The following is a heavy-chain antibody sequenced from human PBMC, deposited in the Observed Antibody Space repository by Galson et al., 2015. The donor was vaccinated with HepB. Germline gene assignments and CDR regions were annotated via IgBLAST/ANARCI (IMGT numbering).Heavy chain of an antibody. CDR2: IIPIFGTA. J-gene: IGHJ4*02. CDR3: ARGGWFGEYLSDY. V-gene: IGHV1-69*13. D-gene: IGHD3-10*01. Sequence: SVKVSCKASGGTFSSYAISWVRQAPGQGLEWMGGIIPIFGTANYAQKFQGRVTITADESTSTAYMELSSLRSDDTAVYYCARGGWFGEYLSDYWGQGTLVTVSS. CDR1: GGTFSSYA.